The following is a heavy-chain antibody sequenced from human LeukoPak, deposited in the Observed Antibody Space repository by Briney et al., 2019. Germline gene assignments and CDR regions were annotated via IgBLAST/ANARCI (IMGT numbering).Heavy chain of an antibody. CDR1: GFTSNNAW. V-gene: IGHV3-15*01. CDR3: TTALYDTAFDI. Sequence: GGSLRLSCAASGFTSNNAWMSWVRQAPGKGLEWVGRIKSKTDGGTTDYAAPVKGRFTISRDDSENTLHLQMNSLKTEDTAVYYCTTALYDTAFDIWGQGTMVTVSS. CDR2: IKSKTDGGTT. D-gene: IGHD3-22*01. J-gene: IGHJ3*02.